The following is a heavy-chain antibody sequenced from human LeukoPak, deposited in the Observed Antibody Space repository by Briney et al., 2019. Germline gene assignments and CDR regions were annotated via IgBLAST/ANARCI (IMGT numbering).Heavy chain of an antibody. CDR3: AKGTDCSSTSCYTPYDP. CDR1: GFTFSGYA. D-gene: IGHD2-2*02. Sequence: GGSLRLSCAASGFTFSGYAMSWVRQAPGKGLEWVSAISGSGGSTYYADSVKGRFTISRENSKNTLYLQMNSLRAEDTAVYYCAKGTDCSSTSCYTPYDPWGQGTLVTVSS. J-gene: IGHJ5*02. V-gene: IGHV3-23*01. CDR2: ISGSGGST.